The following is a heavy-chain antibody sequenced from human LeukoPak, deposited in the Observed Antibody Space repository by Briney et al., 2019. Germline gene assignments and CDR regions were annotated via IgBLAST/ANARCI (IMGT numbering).Heavy chain of an antibody. D-gene: IGHD5-12*01. CDR3: ARDAWRRAFNYGMDV. Sequence: PGGSLRLSCAASGFTFDDYAMHWVRQAPGQGLEGVAGISWSSGNIGYADSVKGRFTISRDNAENSLHLQMNSLRTEDTALYFCARDAWRRAFNYGMDVWGQGTTVAVSS. CDR1: GFTFDDYA. J-gene: IGHJ6*02. CDR2: ISWSSGNI. V-gene: IGHV3-9*01.